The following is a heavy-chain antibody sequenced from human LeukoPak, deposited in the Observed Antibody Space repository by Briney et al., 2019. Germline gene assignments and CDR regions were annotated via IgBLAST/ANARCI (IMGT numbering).Heavy chain of an antibody. D-gene: IGHD5-24*01. Sequence: QPGGSLRLSCAASGFTFSSYAMSWVRQAPGKGLEYVSAISSNGGSTYYANSVKGRFTISRDNSRNTLYLQMGSLRAEDMAVYYCARGDGYNERGDYWGQGTLVTVSS. CDR2: ISSNGGST. J-gene: IGHJ4*02. CDR1: GFTFSSYA. V-gene: IGHV3-64*01. CDR3: ARGDGYNERGDY.